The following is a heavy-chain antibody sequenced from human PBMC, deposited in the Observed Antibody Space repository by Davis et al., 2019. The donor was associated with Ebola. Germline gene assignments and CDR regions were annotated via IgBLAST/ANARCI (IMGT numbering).Heavy chain of an antibody. D-gene: IGHD3-10*01. CDR2: ISYDGSNK. CDR1: GFTFSSYG. V-gene: IGHV3-30*03. Sequence: GGSLRLSCAASGFTFSSYGMHWVRQAPGKGLEWVAVISYDGSNKYYADSVKGRFTISRDNSKNTLYLQMNSLRAEDTAVYYCATPKKLWFGFQGRSYYFDYWGQGTLVTVSS. J-gene: IGHJ4*02. CDR3: ATPKKLWFGFQGRSYYFDY.